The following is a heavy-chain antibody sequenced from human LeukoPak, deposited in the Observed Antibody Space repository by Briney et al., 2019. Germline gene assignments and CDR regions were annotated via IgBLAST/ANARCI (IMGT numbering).Heavy chain of an antibody. D-gene: IGHD3-16*02. CDR2: INWNGGST. CDR1: GLTFDDYG. Sequence: TGGSLRLSCAASGLTFDDYGMSWVRQAPGKGLEWVSGINWNGGSTGYADSVKGRFTISRDNAKNSLYLQMNSLRAEDTALYHCARDMLTFGGVIDLNWFDPWGQGTLVTVSS. V-gene: IGHV3-20*01. CDR3: ARDMLTFGGVIDLNWFDP. J-gene: IGHJ5*02.